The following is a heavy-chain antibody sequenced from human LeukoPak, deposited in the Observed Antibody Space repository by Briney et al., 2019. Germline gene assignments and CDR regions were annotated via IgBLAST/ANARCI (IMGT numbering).Heavy chain of an antibody. CDR1: GFTFSSYE. CDR2: INSDGRST. Sequence: GGSLRLSCAASGFTFSSYEMNWVRQAPGKGLVWVSRINSDGRSTNYEDSVKGRFTISRDNAKNTLYLQMNSLRADDTAVYYCARGADSGYSSDNWGQGTLVSVSS. J-gene: IGHJ4*02. CDR3: ARGADSGYSSDN. V-gene: IGHV3-74*01. D-gene: IGHD3-9*01.